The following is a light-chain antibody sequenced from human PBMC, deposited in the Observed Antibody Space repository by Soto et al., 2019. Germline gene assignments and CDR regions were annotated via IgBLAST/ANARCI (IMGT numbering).Light chain of an antibody. V-gene: IGLV2-8*01. CDR1: SSDVGGYNF. CDR3: SSYAGSNIVV. Sequence: QSALTQPPSASGSPGQSVTISCTGTSSDVGGYNFVSWYQQRPGKAPKLMIYEVSERPSGVPDRFSGSKSGNTASLTVSGFQAEDEADYYCSSYAGSNIVVFGGGTKLTVL. CDR2: EVS. J-gene: IGLJ2*01.